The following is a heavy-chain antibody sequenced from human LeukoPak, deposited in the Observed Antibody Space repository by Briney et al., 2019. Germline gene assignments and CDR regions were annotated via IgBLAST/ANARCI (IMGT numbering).Heavy chain of an antibody. J-gene: IGHJ4*02. V-gene: IGHV1-2*02. Sequence: ASVKVSCKASGYTFTGYYMHWVRQAPGQGLEWMGWINPNSGGTNYAQKFQGRVTMTRDTSISTAYMELSRLRSDDTAVYYCARVPPGLSYFDDWGQGTLVTVSS. CDR1: GYTFTGYY. CDR2: INPNSGGT. D-gene: IGHD3/OR15-3a*01. CDR3: ARVPPGLSYFDD.